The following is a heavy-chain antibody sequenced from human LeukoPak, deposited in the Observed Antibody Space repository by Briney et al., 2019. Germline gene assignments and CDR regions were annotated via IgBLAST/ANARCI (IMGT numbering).Heavy chain of an antibody. Sequence: GGSLRLSCAASGFTFSSYTMSWVLQAPGKGLEWVSGISGSGGSTYYADSVKGRFTISRDNSKNTLYLQMNSLRAEDTAVYYCAKDLRDCTNGFCYNHFDYWGQGTLVTVSS. J-gene: IGHJ4*02. D-gene: IGHD2-8*01. CDR2: ISGSGGST. CDR1: GFTFSSYT. V-gene: IGHV3-23*01. CDR3: AKDLRDCTNGFCYNHFDY.